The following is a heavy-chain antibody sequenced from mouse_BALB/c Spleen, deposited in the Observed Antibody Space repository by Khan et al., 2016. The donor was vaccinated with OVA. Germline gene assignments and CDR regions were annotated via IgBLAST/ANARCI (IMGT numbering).Heavy chain of an antibody. CDR1: GHTFTKFG. V-gene: IGHV9-3-1*01. CDR2: INTYTGEP. J-gene: IGHJ4*01. Sequence: QIQLVQSGPEVKKPRETVKISCKASGHTFTKFGMNWVKQAPGKGLKWMGWINTYTGEPTYADDFNGRFAFSLETSASTAYLQINNLKNEDTATYFCARPPYFSYVLDNWGQGTSVTVSS. CDR3: ARPPYFSYVLDN. D-gene: IGHD2-10*01.